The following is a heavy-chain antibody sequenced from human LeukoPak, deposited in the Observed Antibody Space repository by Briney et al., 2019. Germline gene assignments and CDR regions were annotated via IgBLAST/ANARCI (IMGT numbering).Heavy chain of an antibody. D-gene: IGHD1-26*01. Sequence: SETLSLTCTVSGGSVSSSSYYWGWIRQPPGKGLEWIGSIYYSGSTYYNPSLKSRVTISVDTSKNHFSLKLSSVTAADTAVYYCARMGQGVRAYFDCWGQGTLVTVSS. CDR1: GGSVSSSSYY. CDR3: ARMGQGVRAYFDC. J-gene: IGHJ4*02. V-gene: IGHV4-39*02. CDR2: IYYSGST.